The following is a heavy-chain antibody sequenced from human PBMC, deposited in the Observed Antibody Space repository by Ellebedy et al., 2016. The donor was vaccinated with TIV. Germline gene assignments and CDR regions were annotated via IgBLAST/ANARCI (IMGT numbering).Heavy chain of an antibody. CDR3: ARAISPTTPGNWFDR. Sequence: MPSETLSLTCTAPGGSISSYYWSWIRQPPGKGLEWIGYIYYSGSTKYNPSLNSRVTISADTSKNQFSLKLSSVTAADTAVYYCARAISPTTPGNWFDRWGQGTLVTVSS. CDR1: GGSISSYY. V-gene: IGHV4-59*08. CDR2: IYYSGST. J-gene: IGHJ5*02. D-gene: IGHD4-17*01.